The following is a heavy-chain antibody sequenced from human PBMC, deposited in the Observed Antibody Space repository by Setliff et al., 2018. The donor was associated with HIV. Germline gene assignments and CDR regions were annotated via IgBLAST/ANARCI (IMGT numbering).Heavy chain of an antibody. CDR1: GGSISSYY. V-gene: IGHV4-4*09. CDR3: ARLRESLKVGLVFDF. D-gene: IGHD3-22*01. CDR2: IYTSGST. Sequence: PSETLSLTCTVSGGSISSYYWGWIRQPPGKGLEWIGYIYTSGSTNYNPSLKSRVTISVDTSKNQFSLKLSSVTAADTAVYFCARLRESLKVGLVFDFWGQGTKVTVSS. J-gene: IGHJ3*01.